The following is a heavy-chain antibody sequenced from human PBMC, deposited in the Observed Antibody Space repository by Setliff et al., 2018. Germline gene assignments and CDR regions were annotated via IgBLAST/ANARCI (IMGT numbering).Heavy chain of an antibody. CDR3: ATVDIVATITGGYYFDY. D-gene: IGHD5-12*01. V-gene: IGHV1-24*01. CDR1: GYTLIELS. CDR2: FDPEDGET. Sequence: ASVKVSCKVSGYTLIELSMHWVRQAPGKGLEWMGGFDPEDGETIYAQKFQGRVTMTEDTSTDTAYMELSSLRSEDTAVYYCATVDIVATITGGYYFDYWGQGTLVTVSS. J-gene: IGHJ4*02.